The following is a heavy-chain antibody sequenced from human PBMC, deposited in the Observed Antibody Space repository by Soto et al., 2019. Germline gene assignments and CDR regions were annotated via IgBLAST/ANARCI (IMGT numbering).Heavy chain of an antibody. Sequence: GGSLRLSCAASGFTFSSYAMSWVRQAPGKGLEWVSAISGSGGSTFYADSVKGRFTISRDNSKNTLYLQMNSLRAEDTAVYYCARGRGGSGYDTDRVFSYWGQGTLVTVSS. J-gene: IGHJ4*02. CDR2: ISGSGGST. V-gene: IGHV3-23*01. CDR1: GFTFSSYA. D-gene: IGHD5-12*01. CDR3: ARGRGGSGYDTDRVFSY.